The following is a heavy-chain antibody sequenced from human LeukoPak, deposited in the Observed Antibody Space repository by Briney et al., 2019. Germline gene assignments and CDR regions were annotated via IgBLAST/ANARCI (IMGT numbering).Heavy chain of an antibody. Sequence: GGSLRLSCAASGFTVSINYISWVRQAPGKGLEWVSVIYSGGSTYYADSVKGRFTISRDNSKNTLYLQMNSLRAEDTAVYYCASLTYSESFDYWGQGTLVTVSS. CDR3: ASLTYSESFDY. CDR2: IYSGGST. CDR1: GFTVSINY. D-gene: IGHD2-21*01. V-gene: IGHV3-53*01. J-gene: IGHJ4*02.